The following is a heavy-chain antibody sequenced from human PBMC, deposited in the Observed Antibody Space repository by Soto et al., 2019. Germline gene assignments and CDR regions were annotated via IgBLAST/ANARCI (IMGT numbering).Heavy chain of an antibody. V-gene: IGHV3-21*01. CDR2: IDTTSNYI. CDR1: GFTFYSFS. CDR3: VRDIGQYFRSGYMDV. D-gene: IGHD3-9*01. Sequence: EVQLVESGGGLVKPGESLRLSCAASGFTFYSFSMNWVRQAAGRGPEWVSSIDTTSNYIYYADSVRGRFTSSRDNAKDSLYLQMYSLRAEDTAVYYCVRDIGQYFRSGYMDVWGRGTTVTVSS. J-gene: IGHJ6*04.